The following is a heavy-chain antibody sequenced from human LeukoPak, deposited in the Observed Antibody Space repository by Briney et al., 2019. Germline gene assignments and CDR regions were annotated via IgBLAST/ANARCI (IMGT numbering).Heavy chain of an antibody. Sequence: GRSLRLSCAASGFTFSSYGMHWVRQAPGKGLEWVAVISYDGSNKYYADSVKGRFTISRDNSKNTLYLQMNSLKTEDTAVYYCARDSRYCSGGSCSRYMDVWGKGTTVTVSS. D-gene: IGHD2-15*01. J-gene: IGHJ6*03. CDR2: ISYDGSNK. CDR1: GFTFSSYG. V-gene: IGHV3-30*03. CDR3: ARDSRYCSGGSCSRYMDV.